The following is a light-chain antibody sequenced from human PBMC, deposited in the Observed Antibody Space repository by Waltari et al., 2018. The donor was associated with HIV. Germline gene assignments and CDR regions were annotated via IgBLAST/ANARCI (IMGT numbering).Light chain of an antibody. Sequence: QSALTQPASVFGSPGQSITISCTGSSSDVGSHNFVSWYQQHPGKAPKSIIYEVSKRPSGVSNRVSGSKSGNTASLTISGLQSEDEADYYCASHVDFIEVMFGGGTKLTVL. J-gene: IGLJ3*02. CDR3: ASHVDFIEVM. V-gene: IGLV2-23*02. CDR1: SSDVGSHNF. CDR2: EVS.